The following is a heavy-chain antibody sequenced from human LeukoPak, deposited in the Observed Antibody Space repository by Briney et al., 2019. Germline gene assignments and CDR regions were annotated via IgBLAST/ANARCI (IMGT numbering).Heavy chain of an antibody. CDR3: APTNSWSYYFDY. V-gene: IGHV1-2*02. CDR2: INPNSGGT. D-gene: IGHD6-13*01. CDR1: GYTFTGYY. Sequence: DSVKVSCKTSGYTFTGYYIHWVRQAPGQGLEWMGWINPNSGGTTYAQKFQGRVTMTRDTSISTAYMELSRLRSDDTAVYYCAPTNSWSYYFDYWSQGTLVTVSS. J-gene: IGHJ4*02.